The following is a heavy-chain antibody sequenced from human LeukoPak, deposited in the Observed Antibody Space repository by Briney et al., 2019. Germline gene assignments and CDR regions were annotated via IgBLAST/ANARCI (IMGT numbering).Heavy chain of an antibody. D-gene: IGHD2-2*01. CDR1: GGSISTYY. Sequence: SETLSLTCTVSGGSISTYYWTWIRQPPGKGLEWIGYIYYSGSTNYNPSLRSRVTISLDTSKNQFSLKLSSVTAADTAVYYCERGPAGPYYFDYWGQGTLVTVSS. J-gene: IGHJ4*02. CDR2: IYYSGST. CDR3: ERGPAGPYYFDY. V-gene: IGHV4-59*01.